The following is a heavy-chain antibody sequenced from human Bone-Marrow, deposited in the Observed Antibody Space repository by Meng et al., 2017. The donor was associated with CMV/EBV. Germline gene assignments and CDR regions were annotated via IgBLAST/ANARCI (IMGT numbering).Heavy chain of an antibody. CDR2: ISSSSSYI. Sequence: GGSLRLSCAASGFTFSSYSMNWVRQAPGKGLKWVSSISSSSSYIYYADSVKGRFTISRDNAKNSLYLQMNSLRAEDTAVYYCARGPPYYVIYYGMDVWGQGTTVTVSS. J-gene: IGHJ6*02. CDR1: GFTFSSYS. CDR3: ARGPPYYVIYYGMDV. D-gene: IGHD3-22*01. V-gene: IGHV3-21*01.